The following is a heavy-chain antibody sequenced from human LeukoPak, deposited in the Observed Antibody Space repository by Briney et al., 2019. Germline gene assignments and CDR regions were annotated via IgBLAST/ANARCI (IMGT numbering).Heavy chain of an antibody. V-gene: IGHV3-21*01. CDR3: ARGDGATPPDAFDV. J-gene: IGHJ3*01. CDR1: GFTVSSNE. Sequence: GGSLRLSCAASGFTVSSNEMSWVRQAPGKGLQWVSSISSGSTYIYYADSVKGRFTISRDNTKNSLYLQMNSLRGEDTAVYYCARGDGATPPDAFDVWGQGTMVTVSS. D-gene: IGHD3-10*01. CDR2: ISSGSTYI.